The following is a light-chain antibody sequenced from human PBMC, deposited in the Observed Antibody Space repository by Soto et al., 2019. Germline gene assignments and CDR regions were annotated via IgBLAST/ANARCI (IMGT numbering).Light chain of an antibody. V-gene: IGKV1-8*01. CDR1: QGISSY. J-gene: IGKJ1*01. CDR2: KAS. Sequence: AIRMTQSPSSLSASTGDRVTITCRASQGISSYLAWYQKKPGKDPKLLIYKASTLKSGVPSRFSGSGSGTEFTLTISRLQTDDFATYECQHYNSYPEAFGQGTKVDIK. CDR3: QHYNSYPEA.